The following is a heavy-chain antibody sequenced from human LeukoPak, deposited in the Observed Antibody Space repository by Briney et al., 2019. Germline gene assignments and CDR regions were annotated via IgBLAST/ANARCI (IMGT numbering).Heavy chain of an antibody. CDR1: GYTFTTYA. V-gene: IGHV7-4-1*02. Sequence: ASVKVSCKASGYTFTTYAMNWVRQAPGQRLEWMGWINTNTGNPAYAQGFTGRFVFSLDTSVSTAYLQISSLKAEDTAVYYCARAYQPLGGLSFPDSWGQGTLVTVSS. CDR2: INTNTGNP. J-gene: IGHJ5*01. CDR3: ARAYQPLGGLSFPDS. D-gene: IGHD3-16*02.